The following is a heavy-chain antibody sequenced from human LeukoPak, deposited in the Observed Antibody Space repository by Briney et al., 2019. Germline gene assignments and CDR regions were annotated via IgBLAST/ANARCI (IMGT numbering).Heavy chain of an antibody. D-gene: IGHD6-19*01. CDR3: TTAVAGVITFDY. CDR1: GFPFSNAW. V-gene: IGHV3-15*01. J-gene: IGHJ4*02. CDR2: IKSKTDGGTI. Sequence: GGSLRLFCAASGFPFSNAWMSWVRRAPGKGLVWVARIKSKTDGGTIDYGGSVKGRFTISRDDSKNTLYLQLNTLKTEDRAVYYCTTAVAGVITFDYWGQGTRVTVSS.